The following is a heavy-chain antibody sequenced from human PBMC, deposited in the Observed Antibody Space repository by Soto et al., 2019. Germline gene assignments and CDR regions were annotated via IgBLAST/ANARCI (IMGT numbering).Heavy chain of an antibody. CDR1: GFTFRNNV. J-gene: IGHJ4*02. V-gene: IGHV3-23*01. CDR2: ITGSGRDT. D-gene: IGHD2-8*01. CDR3: AKNGLDNSPSAIDS. Sequence: GGSLRLSCAASGFTFRNNVLSWVRQAPGKGLDWVSGITGSGRDTYYADSVKGRFTISRDNSKNMVFLQMNSLRAEDTALYYCAKNGLDNSPSAIDSWGPGALVTVSS.